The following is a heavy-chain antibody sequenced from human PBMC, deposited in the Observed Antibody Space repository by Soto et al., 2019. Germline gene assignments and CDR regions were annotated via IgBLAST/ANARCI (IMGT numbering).Heavy chain of an antibody. J-gene: IGHJ4*02. CDR2: IWYDGSNK. Sequence: QVQLVESGGGVVQPGRSLRLSCAASGFTFSSYGMHWVRQAPGKGLEWVAVIWYDGSNKYYADSVKGRFTITRDNSKNTLFLQMNSLRAEDTAVYYCARDAYYHDSGGRGDFDYWGQGTLFTVSS. D-gene: IGHD3-22*01. V-gene: IGHV3-33*01. CDR3: ARDAYYHDSGGRGDFDY. CDR1: GFTFSSYG.